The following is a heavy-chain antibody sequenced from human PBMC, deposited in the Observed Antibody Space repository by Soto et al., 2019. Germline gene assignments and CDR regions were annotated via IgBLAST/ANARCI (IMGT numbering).Heavy chain of an antibody. J-gene: IGHJ6*02. Sequence: VGSLRLSCAASGFTFSSYAMSWVRQAPGKGLEWVSAISGSGGSTYYADSVKGRFTISRDNSKNTLYLQMNSLRAEDTAVYYCAKDYRIVVVPAAIRDYYYGMDVWGQGTTVTVSS. CDR3: AKDYRIVVVPAAIRDYYYGMDV. V-gene: IGHV3-23*01. D-gene: IGHD2-2*02. CDR1: GFTFSSYA. CDR2: ISGSGGST.